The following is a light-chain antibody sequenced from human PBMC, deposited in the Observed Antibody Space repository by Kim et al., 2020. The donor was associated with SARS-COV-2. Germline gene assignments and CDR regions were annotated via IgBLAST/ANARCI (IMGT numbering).Light chain of an antibody. J-gene: IGKJ4*01. CDR1: QSVSSY. Sequence: LSPEERATLSCRASQSVSSYLAWYQQKPGQAPRLLIYEASNRATGIPARFSGSGSGTDFTLTISSLEPEDFAIYYCQHRRNWPLTFGGGTKVDIK. CDR3: QHRRNWPLT. V-gene: IGKV3-11*01. CDR2: EAS.